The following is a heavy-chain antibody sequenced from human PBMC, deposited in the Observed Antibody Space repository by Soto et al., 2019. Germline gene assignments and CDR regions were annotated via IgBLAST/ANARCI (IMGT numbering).Heavy chain of an antibody. CDR2: MNPNSGNT. V-gene: IGHV1-8*01. CDR1: GYTFTSYD. CDR3: ARPPSTYCSGGSCYHDY. J-gene: IGHJ4*02. Sequence: QVQLVQSGAEVKKPGASVKVSCKASGYTFTSYDINWVRQATGQGLEWMGWMNPNSGNTGYAQKFQGRVTMTRNTSISTAYMELSSLRSEDTDVYYCARPPSTYCSGGSCYHDYWGQGTLVTVSS. D-gene: IGHD2-15*01.